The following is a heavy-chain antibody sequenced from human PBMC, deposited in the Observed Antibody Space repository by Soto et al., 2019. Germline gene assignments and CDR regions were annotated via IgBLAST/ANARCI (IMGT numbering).Heavy chain of an antibody. V-gene: IGHV3-73*01. CDR1: GFTFSVAP. CDR3: TRLYCSGGGCQDFYYYGMDV. Sequence: AGSLRLSCAASGFTFSVAPIQWVRQASGKGLEWIGRVRGKANTYATAYAASVTGRFTISRDDSMNTAYLQMNSLKTEDTAVYYCTRLYCSGGGCQDFYYYGMDVWGQGTTVTVSS. CDR2: VRGKANTYAT. J-gene: IGHJ6*02. D-gene: IGHD2-15*01.